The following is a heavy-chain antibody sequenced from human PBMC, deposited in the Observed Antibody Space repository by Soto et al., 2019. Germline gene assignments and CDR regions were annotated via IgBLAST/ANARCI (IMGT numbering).Heavy chain of an antibody. J-gene: IGHJ5*02. V-gene: IGHV4-4*07. D-gene: IGHD1-1*01. CDR1: DASISGYD. Sequence: SETLSLTCTVSDASISGYDWSLIRKSAGKGLEWIGRIYATGTTDYNPSLKSRVMMSVYTSKKQFSLNLRSVTAADAAVYYCVRDGTKTLRDWFEPWGQGISVTVSA. CDR2: IYATGTT. CDR3: VRDGTKTLRDWFEP.